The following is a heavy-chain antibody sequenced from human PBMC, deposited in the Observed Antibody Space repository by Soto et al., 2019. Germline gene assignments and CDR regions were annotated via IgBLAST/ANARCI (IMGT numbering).Heavy chain of an antibody. Sequence: AGGSLRLSCAASGFTFSSYWMHWVRQAPGKGLVWVSRINSDGSSTSYADSVKGRFTISRDNAKNTLYLQMNSLRAEDTAVYYCATDPYSRSWSDYYYYGMDVWGQGTTVTAP. V-gene: IGHV3-74*01. CDR3: ATDPYSRSWSDYYYYGMDV. J-gene: IGHJ6*02. CDR1: GFTFSSYW. D-gene: IGHD6-13*01. CDR2: INSDGSST.